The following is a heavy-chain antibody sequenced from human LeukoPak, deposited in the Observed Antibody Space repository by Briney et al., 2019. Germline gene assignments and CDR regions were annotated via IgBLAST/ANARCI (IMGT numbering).Heavy chain of an antibody. CDR2: ISYDGSNK. D-gene: IGHD2-15*01. J-gene: IGHJ4*02. CDR3: AKDQGSGPFDY. CDR1: GFTFSSYG. V-gene: IGHV3-30*18. Sequence: PGGSLRLSCAASGFTFSSYGMHWVSQAPGKGLEWVAVISYDGSNKYYADSVKGRFTISRDNSKNTLYLQMNSLRAEDTAVYYCAKDQGSGPFDYWGQGTLVTVSS.